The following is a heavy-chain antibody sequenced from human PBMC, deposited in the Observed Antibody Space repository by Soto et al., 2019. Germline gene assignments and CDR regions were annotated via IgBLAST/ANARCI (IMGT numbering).Heavy chain of an antibody. CDR1: GFTFSTYW. D-gene: IGHD3-10*01. V-gene: IGHV3-7*01. CDR3: QRDKSGSIEH. Sequence: GGSLRLSCAASGFTFSTYWISWALQAPGKGLEWVAHINQDGSTNYHVDSVKGRFTISRDNARNSLYLQMNSRRAEDTAVYYRQRDKSGSIEHWAPGTLVRVSS. J-gene: IGHJ1*01. CDR2: INQDGSTN.